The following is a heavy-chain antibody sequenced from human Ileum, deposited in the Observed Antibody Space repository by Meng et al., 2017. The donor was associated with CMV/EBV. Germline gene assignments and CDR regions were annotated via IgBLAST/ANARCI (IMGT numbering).Heavy chain of an antibody. D-gene: IGHD5-18*01. CDR3: AKDLQGYSSDY. CDR2: IYGDGSA. CDR1: GFTFINYA. Sequence: LSCTSSGFTFINYAMTWVRQTAGKGLEWVSLIYGDGSAYYPESVRGRFTISRDNSKNTVYLEMVSLRVEDTGTYYCAKDLQGYSSDYWGQGTLVTVSS. J-gene: IGHJ4*02. V-gene: IGHV3-23*03.